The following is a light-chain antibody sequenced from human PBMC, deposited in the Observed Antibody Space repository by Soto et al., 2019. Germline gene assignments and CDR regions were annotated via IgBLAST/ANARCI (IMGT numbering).Light chain of an antibody. J-gene: IGKJ1*01. CDR3: QQDYKPWT. V-gene: IGKV3D-7*01. Sequence: VPRYCRASQSVSSSYLTWYQQKPGQAPRLLIYGASTRATGIPARFSGSGSGTDFTLTISSLQPEDFAVYYCQQDYKPWTFGQRTKV. CDR1: QSVSSSY. CDR2: GAS.